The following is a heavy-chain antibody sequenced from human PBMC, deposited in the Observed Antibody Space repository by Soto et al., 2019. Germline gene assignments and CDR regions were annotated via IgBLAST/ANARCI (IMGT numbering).Heavy chain of an antibody. CDR3: ARVALYDTQPRRFQVSYGMDV. V-gene: IGHV3-33*01. D-gene: IGHD5-12*01. CDR2: IWYDGSNK. Sequence: GGSLRLSCAASGFTFSSYGMHWVRQAPGKGLEWVAVIWYDGSNKYYADSVKGRFTISRDNSKNTLYLQMNSLRAEDTAVYYFARVALYDTQPRRFQVSYGMDVWGQGTTVTVSS. J-gene: IGHJ6*02. CDR1: GFTFSSYG.